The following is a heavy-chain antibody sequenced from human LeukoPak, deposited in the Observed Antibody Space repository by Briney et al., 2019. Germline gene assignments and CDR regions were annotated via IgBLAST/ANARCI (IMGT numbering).Heavy chain of an antibody. J-gene: IGHJ5*02. CDR3: ARDIGA. V-gene: IGHV4-39*07. CDR1: GGSISSSSYS. Sequence: PSETLSLTCTVSGGSISSSSYSWGWIRQPPGKGLEWIGSIYYSGSTYYNASLKSRVTISVDTSKDQFSLKLSSVTAADTAVYYCARDIGAWGQGTLVTVSS. CDR2: IYYSGST. D-gene: IGHD1-26*01.